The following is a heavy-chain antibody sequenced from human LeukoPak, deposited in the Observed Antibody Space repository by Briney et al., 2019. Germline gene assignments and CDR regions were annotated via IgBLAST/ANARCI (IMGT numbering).Heavy chain of an antibody. CDR3: ASFFSGTLKYYYYMDV. V-gene: IGHV4-39*01. Sequence: SETLSLTCTVSGGSISSSSYYWGWIRQPPGKGLEWIGSIYYSGSTYYNPSLKSRVTISVGTSKNQFSLKLSSVTAADTAVYYCASFFSGTLKYYYYMDVWGKGTTVTISS. D-gene: IGHD5-12*01. CDR1: GGSISSSSYY. J-gene: IGHJ6*03. CDR2: IYYSGST.